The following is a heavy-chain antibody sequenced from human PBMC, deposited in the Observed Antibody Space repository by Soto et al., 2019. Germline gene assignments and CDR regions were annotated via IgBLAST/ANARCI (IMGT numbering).Heavy chain of an antibody. CDR2: ITVYNGNT. CDR3: ARWLQLRPLDY. Sequence: SLKVSGKPSGCTFTSFGIGWVRQSPGQGLEYMGWITVYNGNTNYAQKFQDRVTMTVDTSTNTAYMELRSLKSADTGVYYCARWLQLRPLDYWGQGTLVTVSS. J-gene: IGHJ4*02. CDR1: GCTFTSFG. D-gene: IGHD5-12*01. V-gene: IGHV1-18*01.